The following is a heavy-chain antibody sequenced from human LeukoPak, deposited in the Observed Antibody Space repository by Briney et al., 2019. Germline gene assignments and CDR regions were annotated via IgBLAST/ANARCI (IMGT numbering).Heavy chain of an antibody. D-gene: IGHD5-12*01. J-gene: IGHJ4*02. CDR2: INSDVSSA. CDR3: ARGWLRSDYCFDS. Sequence: QTGGSLGLSCAASGFTFSSRWMHWVRQAPGKGLVWVSRINSDVSSAGYADSVKGRIAISRDDAKNTLYLQMNSLRAEDTAVYYCARGWLRSDYCFDSWGQGTLVTVSS. V-gene: IGHV3-74*01. CDR1: GFTFSSRW.